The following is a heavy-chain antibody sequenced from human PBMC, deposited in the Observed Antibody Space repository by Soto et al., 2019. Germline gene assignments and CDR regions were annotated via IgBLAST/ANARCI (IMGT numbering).Heavy chain of an antibody. D-gene: IGHD2-15*01. CDR1: GRSFGNYW. Sequence: PGGSLRLSCAASGRSFGNYWMHWVRQAPGKGLVWVSRIKNDGSNTNYADSVKGRFTISRDNAKNTLYLQMDSLRAEDTAVYYCARESNCYSSYFDYWGQGILVTVSS. CDR2: IKNDGSNT. V-gene: IGHV3-74*01. J-gene: IGHJ4*02. CDR3: ARESNCYSSYFDY.